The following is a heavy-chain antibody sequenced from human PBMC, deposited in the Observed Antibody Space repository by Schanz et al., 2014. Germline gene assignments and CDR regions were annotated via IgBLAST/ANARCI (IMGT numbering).Heavy chain of an antibody. Sequence: VQLVESGGGVVQPGRSLRLSCAASGFTMITYAMHWVRQPPGKGLEWVAIITYDGSNTYHADSVKGRFTISRDNAKNSLYLEMTSLRGEDTAVYYCARENLNWEAFDIWGQGTMVTVSS. D-gene: IGHD7-27*01. V-gene: IGHV3-30*04. J-gene: IGHJ3*02. CDR3: ARENLNWEAFDI. CDR2: ITYDGSNT. CDR1: GFTMITYA.